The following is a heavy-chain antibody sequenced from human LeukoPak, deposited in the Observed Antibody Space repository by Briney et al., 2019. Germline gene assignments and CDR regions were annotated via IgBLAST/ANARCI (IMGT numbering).Heavy chain of an antibody. Sequence: GGSLRLSCAASGFTFDRYDMHWVRQATGKGLEWVSAIGNAADTYYPGSVKGRFTISRENAKNSLYLQMNALRAGDTAVYFCAGGRGQIINYWGQGTLVTVYS. CDR2: IGNAADT. CDR3: AGGRGQIINY. V-gene: IGHV3-13*01. CDR1: GFTFDRYD. J-gene: IGHJ4*02.